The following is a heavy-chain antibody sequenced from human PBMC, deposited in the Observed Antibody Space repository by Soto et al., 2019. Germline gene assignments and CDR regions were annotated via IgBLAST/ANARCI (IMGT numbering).Heavy chain of an antibody. V-gene: IGHV4-34*01. CDR1: GGSFSGYY. Sequence: SETLSLTCGVNGGSFSGYYWNWIRQSPGKGLEWIGEIDHSGSTYYMPSLRSRVTLSVDTSKNQFSLRLTSVTAEDTAVYYCARHEGNGNVWPLDYWGQGILVTVSS. CDR3: ARHEGNGNVWPLDY. J-gene: IGHJ4*02. D-gene: IGHD2-8*01. CDR2: IDHSGST.